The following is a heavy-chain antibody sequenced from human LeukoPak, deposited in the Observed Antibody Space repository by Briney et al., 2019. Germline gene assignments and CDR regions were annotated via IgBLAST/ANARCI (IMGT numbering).Heavy chain of an antibody. CDR3: VRPSNPPH. CDR2: ISGSSSTI. V-gene: IGHV3-11*01. Sequence: SGGSLRLSCEASGFTFSDYYMNWIRQAPGKGLEWSSYISGSSSTIYYADSVKGRFTISRDNAKNSLFLQMNSLGAEDTAIYYCVRPSNPPHWGQGTLVTVSS. J-gene: IGHJ4*02. CDR1: GFTFSDYY.